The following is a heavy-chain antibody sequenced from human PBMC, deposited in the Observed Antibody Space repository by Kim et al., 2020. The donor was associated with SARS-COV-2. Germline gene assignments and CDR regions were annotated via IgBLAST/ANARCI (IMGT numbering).Heavy chain of an antibody. D-gene: IGHD3-3*01. Sequence: ASVTVSCKASGYTFTSYGISWVRQAPGQGLEWMGWISAYNGNTNYAQKLQGRVTMTTDTSTSTAYMELRSLRSDDTAVYYCARDYDFWSGYYANWFDPWGQGTLVTVSS. CDR2: ISAYNGNT. CDR3: ARDYDFWSGYYANWFDP. CDR1: GYTFTSYG. J-gene: IGHJ5*02. V-gene: IGHV1-18*01.